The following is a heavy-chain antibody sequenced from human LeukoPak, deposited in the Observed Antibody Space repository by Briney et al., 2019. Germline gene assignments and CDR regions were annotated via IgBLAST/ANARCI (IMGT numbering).Heavy chain of an antibody. D-gene: IGHD5-24*01. V-gene: IGHV4-34*01. CDR3: ARDGYNPGFDY. CDR2: INHSGST. CDR1: GGSFSGYY. Sequence: SETLSLTCAVYGGSFSGYYWSWIRQPPGKGLEWIGEINHSGSTNYNPSLKSRVTISVDTSKNQFPLKLSSVTAADTAVYYCARDGYNPGFDYWGQGTLVTVSS. J-gene: IGHJ4*02.